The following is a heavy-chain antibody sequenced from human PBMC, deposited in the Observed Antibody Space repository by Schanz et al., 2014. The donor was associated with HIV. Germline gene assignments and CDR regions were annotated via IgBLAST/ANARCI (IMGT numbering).Heavy chain of an antibody. CDR1: GFMFRSYG. CDR2: IWYDGSNK. Sequence: QVQLVESGGGVVQPGRSLRLSCAASGFMFRSYGMHWVRQVPGKGLEWVAVIWYDGSNKYYAGSVKGRFTISRDNSKNTLYLQMNSLRADDTAVYYCAKGWRGYSISSLVDYWGQGSLVTVSS. D-gene: IGHD6-6*01. CDR3: AKGWRGYSISSLVDY. V-gene: IGHV3-33*06. J-gene: IGHJ4*02.